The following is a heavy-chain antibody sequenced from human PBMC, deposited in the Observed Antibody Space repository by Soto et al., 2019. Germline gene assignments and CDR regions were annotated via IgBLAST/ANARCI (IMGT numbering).Heavy chain of an antibody. CDR2: INHSGST. CDR3: ARTYSSFKNSFFDY. V-gene: IGHV4-34*01. J-gene: IGHJ4*02. CDR1: GGSFSGYY. D-gene: IGHD6-6*01. Sequence: QVQLQQWGAGLLKPSETLSLTCAVYGGSFSGYYWSWIRQPPGKGLEWIGEINHSGSTNYNPSLKSRVTISVDTSKNQFSLKLSSVTAADTAVYYCARTYSSFKNSFFDYWGQGTLVTVSS.